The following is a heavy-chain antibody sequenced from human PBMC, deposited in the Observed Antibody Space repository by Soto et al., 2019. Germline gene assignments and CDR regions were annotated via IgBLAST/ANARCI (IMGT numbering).Heavy chain of an antibody. V-gene: IGHV4-4*07. Sequence: SETLSLTCTVSGGSVNTFYWSWVRQPAGKGLEWIGRIFSSGSTSFNPSLESRVAMSVDTSKNHFSLNLSSVTAADMAVYYCAREGSYSAYNFAHGIQLWSFDFWGQGALVTVSS. CDR3: AREGSYSAYNFAHGIQLWSFDF. D-gene: IGHD5-12*01. CDR1: GGSVNTFY. J-gene: IGHJ4*02. CDR2: IFSSGST.